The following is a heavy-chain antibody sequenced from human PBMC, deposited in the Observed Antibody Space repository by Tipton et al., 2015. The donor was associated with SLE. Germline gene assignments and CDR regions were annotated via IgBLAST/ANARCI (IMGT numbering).Heavy chain of an antibody. V-gene: IGHV4-59*12. D-gene: IGHD7-27*01. J-gene: IGHJ2*01. CDR1: TGSMKSFF. Sequence: TLSLTCSLSTGSMKSFFWTWIRQSPEKGLEWIGEISDSGSPKYNPSFLSRATMSADSSKKNFSLTLTSVTVADTAIYFCVRNNWGRHPWYFDLCGRGAPVTFSS. CDR3: VRNNWGRHPWYFDL. CDR2: ISDSGSP.